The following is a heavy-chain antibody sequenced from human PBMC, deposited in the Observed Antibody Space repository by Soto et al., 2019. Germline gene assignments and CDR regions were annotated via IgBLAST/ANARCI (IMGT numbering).Heavy chain of an antibody. CDR1: GFSLSTSGVG. D-gene: IGHD5-18*01. CDR2: IYWDDDK. J-gene: IGHJ3*02. CDR3: AHTFLHLWPLDAFDI. Sequence: QITLKESGPTLVRPTQTLTLTCTFSGFSLSTSGVGVGWIRQPPGKALEWLALIYWDDDKRYSPSLKSRLTITKDTSKNHAVPTLTHMDPLDTTTYKHAHTFLHLWPLDAFDIWGRGTMMTDS. V-gene: IGHV2-5*02.